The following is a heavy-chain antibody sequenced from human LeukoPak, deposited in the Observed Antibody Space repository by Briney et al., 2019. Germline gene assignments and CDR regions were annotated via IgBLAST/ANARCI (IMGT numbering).Heavy chain of an antibody. Sequence: GGSLRLSCAASGFTFSSYGMHWVRQAPGKGLEWVAFIRYDGSNKYYADSVKGRFTISRDNSKNTLYLQMNSLRAEDTAVYYCAKDSYSSSWYHHSTTPPLFDYWGQGTLVTVSS. CDR3: AKDSYSSSWYHHSTTPPLFDY. D-gene: IGHD6-13*01. CDR2: IRYDGSNK. V-gene: IGHV3-30*02. J-gene: IGHJ4*02. CDR1: GFTFSSYG.